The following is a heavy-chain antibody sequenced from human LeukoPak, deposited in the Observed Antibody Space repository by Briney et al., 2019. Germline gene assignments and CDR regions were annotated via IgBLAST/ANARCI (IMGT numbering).Heavy chain of an antibody. CDR3: ARLRDDVTKLDY. CDR1: GFTFSTYW. J-gene: IGHJ4*02. Sequence: GGSLRLSCAASGFTFSTYWMSWVRQAPGKGLEWVANINQDGSQKRYVDSVQGRFTISRDNTKNSLFLQMNSLRAEDTAVYYCARLRDDVTKLDYWGQGTLVTVSS. V-gene: IGHV3-7*01. CDR2: INQDGSQK. D-gene: IGHD2-8*01.